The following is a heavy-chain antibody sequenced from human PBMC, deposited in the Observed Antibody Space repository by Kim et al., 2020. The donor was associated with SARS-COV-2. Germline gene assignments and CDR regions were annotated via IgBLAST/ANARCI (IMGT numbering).Heavy chain of an antibody. V-gene: IGHV3-33*01. D-gene: IGHD2-15*01. CDR3: ARTVVLSGYYGMDV. J-gene: IGHJ6*02. Sequence: YAGSVKSRLTITRDKSKHTLYLQMNSLRAQDTAVYYFARTVVLSGYYGMDVWGQGTTVTVSS.